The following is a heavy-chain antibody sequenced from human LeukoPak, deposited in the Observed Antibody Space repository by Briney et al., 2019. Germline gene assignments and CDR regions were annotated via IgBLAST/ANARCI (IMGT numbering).Heavy chain of an antibody. J-gene: IGHJ4*01. D-gene: IGHD3-16*01. Sequence: GGSLRLSCGASGFTFRSHWMHWVRQVPGKGLMWVSRINGDGSRIHYGDSVKGRFTISRDNAKNTLYLQMTSLRGDDTAIYFCARDALGGRTKFDSWGHGSLVTVSS. CDR1: GFTFRSHW. CDR2: INGDGSRI. CDR3: ARDALGGRTKFDS. V-gene: IGHV3-74*01.